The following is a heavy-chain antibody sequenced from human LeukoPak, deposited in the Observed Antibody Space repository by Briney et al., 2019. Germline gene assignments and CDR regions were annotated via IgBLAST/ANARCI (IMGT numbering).Heavy chain of an antibody. J-gene: IGHJ3*02. Sequence: SETLSLTCTVSGVSISSYYWSWIRQPPGKGLEWIGYVYYSGSTNYNPSLKSRVTISVDTSKNQFSLKLSSVTAADTAVYYCARGPQALDDAFDIWGQGTMVTVSS. CDR2: VYYSGST. V-gene: IGHV4-59*01. CDR1: GVSISSYY. CDR3: ARGPQALDDAFDI. D-gene: IGHD6-6*01.